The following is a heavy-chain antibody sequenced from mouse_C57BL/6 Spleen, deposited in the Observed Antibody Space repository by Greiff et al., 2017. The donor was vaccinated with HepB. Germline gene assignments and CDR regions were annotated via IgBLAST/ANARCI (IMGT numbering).Heavy chain of an antibody. V-gene: IGHV1-50*01. D-gene: IGHD2-5*01. CDR2: IDPSDSYT. CDR3: AISNYHDSY. CDR1: GYTFTSYW. Sequence: QVQLQQPGAELVKPGASVKLSCKASGYTFTSYWMQWVKRRPGQGLEWIGEIDPSDSYTNYNQKFKGKATLTVDTSSSTAYMQLSSLTSEDSAVYYCAISNYHDSYWGQGTTLTVSS. J-gene: IGHJ2*01.